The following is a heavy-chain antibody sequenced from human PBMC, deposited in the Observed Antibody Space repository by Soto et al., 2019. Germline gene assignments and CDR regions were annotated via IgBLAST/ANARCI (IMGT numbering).Heavy chain of an antibody. CDR3: ARGSRWVGGTTPDRYGMDV. Sequence: RLSCVASAFTVIGYGMHRVRKAPGKGLEWVEVIWYDGRNKYYAASVKGRFTISRDNSKNTLYLQMNSLRAEDTAVYYCARGSRWVGGTTPDRYGMDVWGQGTTVTVSS. J-gene: IGHJ6*02. V-gene: IGHV3-33*01. D-gene: IGHD1-26*01. CDR2: IWYDGRNK. CDR1: AFTVIGYG.